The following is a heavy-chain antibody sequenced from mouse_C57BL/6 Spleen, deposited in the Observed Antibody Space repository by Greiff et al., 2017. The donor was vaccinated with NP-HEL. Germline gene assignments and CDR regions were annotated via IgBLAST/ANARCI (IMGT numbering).Heavy chain of an antibody. CDR1: GFTFSDYG. V-gene: IGHV5-17*01. Sequence: EVQLVESGGGLVKPGGSLKLSCAASGFTFSDYGMHWVRQAPEKGLEWVAYISSGSSTIYYADTVKGRFTISRDNAKNTLFLQMTSLRSEDTAMYYCARKVYYYGSPYAMDYWGQGTSVTVSS. J-gene: IGHJ4*01. CDR3: ARKVYYYGSPYAMDY. CDR2: ISSGSSTI. D-gene: IGHD1-1*01.